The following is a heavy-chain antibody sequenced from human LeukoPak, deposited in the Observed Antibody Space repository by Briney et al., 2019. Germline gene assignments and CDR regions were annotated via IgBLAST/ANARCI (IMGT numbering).Heavy chain of an antibody. V-gene: IGHV1-2*02. Sequence: GASVKVSCKASGSTFTGYYLHWVRQAPGQGLEWMGWIDPNSGTTVYAQKFQDRVTMTRDTSINTVYMHLSGLTFDDTAVYYCAKFWHSDCWGQGTLVTVSS. J-gene: IGHJ4*02. CDR3: AKFWHSDC. CDR2: IDPNSGTT. CDR1: GSTFTGYY.